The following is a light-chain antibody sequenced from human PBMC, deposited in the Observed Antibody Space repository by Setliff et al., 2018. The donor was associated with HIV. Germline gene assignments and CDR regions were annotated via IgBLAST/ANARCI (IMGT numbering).Light chain of an antibody. CDR2: DVI. V-gene: IGLV2-14*03. CDR3: SSYTTSSTLYV. CDR1: SSDVGGYYS. J-gene: IGLJ1*01. Sequence: QSALTQPASVSGSPGQSITISCTGISSDVGGYYSVSWYQQHPGKAPKLMIYDVINRPSGVSNRFSGSSSGNTASLTISGLQVEDEADYYCSSYTTSSTLYVFGPGTKVTV.